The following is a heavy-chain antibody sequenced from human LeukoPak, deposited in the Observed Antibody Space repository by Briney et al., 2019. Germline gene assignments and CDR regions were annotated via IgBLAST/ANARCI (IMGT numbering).Heavy chain of an antibody. V-gene: IGHV4-59*01. J-gene: IGHJ4*02. CDR1: GGSISSYY. D-gene: IGHD6-19*01. Sequence: SETLSLTCTVSGGSISSYYWSWIRQPPGKGLEWIGYIYYSGSTNYNPSLKSRVTISVDTSKNQFSLKLSSVTAADTAVYYCARGSGIAVAGTGLDWGQGTLVTLS. CDR2: IYYSGST. CDR3: ARGSGIAVAGTGLD.